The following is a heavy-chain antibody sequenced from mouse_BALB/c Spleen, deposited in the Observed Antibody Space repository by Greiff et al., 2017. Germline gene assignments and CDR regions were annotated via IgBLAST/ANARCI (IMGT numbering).Heavy chain of an antibody. V-gene: IGHV3-2*02. J-gene: IGHJ4*01. Sequence: EVQRVESGPGLVKPSQSLSLTCTVTGYSITSDYAWNWIRQFPGNKLEWMGYISYSGSTSYNPSLKSRISITRDTSKNQFFLQLNSVTTEDTATYYCARNYYGSSLDYYAMDYWGQGTSVTVSS. CDR1: GYSITSDYA. D-gene: IGHD1-1*01. CDR3: ARNYYGSSLDYYAMDY. CDR2: ISYSGST.